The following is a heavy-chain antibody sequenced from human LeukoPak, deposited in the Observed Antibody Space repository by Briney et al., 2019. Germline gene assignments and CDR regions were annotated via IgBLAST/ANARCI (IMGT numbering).Heavy chain of an antibody. D-gene: IGHD3-10*01. J-gene: IGHJ4*01. CDR3: ATYGSGSGTFFDS. CDR2: IKQDGSEK. CDR1: GFTFSDYW. Sequence: GGSLRLSCVASGFTFSDYWMSWVRQAAGKGLEWVANIKQDGSEKYYVDSIKGRFTISRDNAKNSLYVQMNNLRAEDTAVYYCATYGSGSGTFFDSWGQGTLVTVSS. V-gene: IGHV3-7*01.